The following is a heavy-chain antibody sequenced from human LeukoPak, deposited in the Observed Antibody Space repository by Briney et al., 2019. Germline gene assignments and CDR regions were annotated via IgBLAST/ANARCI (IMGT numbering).Heavy chain of an antibody. CDR3: AKETPNTGWFDP. CDR1: GHTFTTYY. Sequence: ASVKVSCKASGHTFTTYYVHLVRQAPGQGLEWMGVINPSGDGTDYPQRFQGRVTLTRDTSTSTVYMELSSLRSEDTAIYYCAKETPNTGWFDPWGQGTLVTVSS. CDR2: INPSGDGT. J-gene: IGHJ5*02. D-gene: IGHD1-14*01. V-gene: IGHV1-46*01.